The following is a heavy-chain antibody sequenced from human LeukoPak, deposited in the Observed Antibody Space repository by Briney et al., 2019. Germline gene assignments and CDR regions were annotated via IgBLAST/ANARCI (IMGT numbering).Heavy chain of an antibody. CDR1: GFTFSNFA. Sequence: GGSLRLSCATSGFTFSNFAMTWVRQAPGKGLEWVSGVSGSGDTTYYADSVRGRFTISRENSKNILYLQMNSLRAEDTALYFCAKLAVYDILTGYYKNWFDPWGQGTLVSVSS. CDR2: VSGSGDTT. CDR3: AKLAVYDILTGYYKNWFDP. V-gene: IGHV3-23*01. D-gene: IGHD3-9*01. J-gene: IGHJ5*02.